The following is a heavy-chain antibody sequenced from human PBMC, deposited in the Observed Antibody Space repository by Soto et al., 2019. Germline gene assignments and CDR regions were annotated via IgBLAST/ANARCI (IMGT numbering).Heavy chain of an antibody. CDR2: ISYDGSNK. CDR3: AKDAPYYYDSSGYYGPSDY. J-gene: IGHJ4*02. CDR1: GFTFSSYG. Sequence: QVQLVESGGGVVQPGRSLRLSCAASGFTFSSYGIHWVRQAPGKGLEWVALISYDGSNKYYADSVKGRFTISRDNSKNTLYLQMNSVRAEDTAMYYCAKDAPYYYDSSGYYGPSDYWGQGTLVTVSS. V-gene: IGHV3-30*18. D-gene: IGHD3-22*01.